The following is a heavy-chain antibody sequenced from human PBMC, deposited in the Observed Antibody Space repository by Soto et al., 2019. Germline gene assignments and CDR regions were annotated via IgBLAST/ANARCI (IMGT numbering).Heavy chain of an antibody. J-gene: IGHJ4*02. V-gene: IGHV3-21*01. D-gene: IGHD2-15*01. Sequence: PGWSLRLSCASSVFTFISYSMNWVRQAPGKGLEWVSSISSSSSYIYYADSVKGRFTISRDNAKNSLYLQMNSLRAEDTAVYYCAITSVVATTHYWGRGTLVTVSS. CDR3: AITSVVATTHY. CDR1: VFTFISYS. CDR2: ISSSSSYI.